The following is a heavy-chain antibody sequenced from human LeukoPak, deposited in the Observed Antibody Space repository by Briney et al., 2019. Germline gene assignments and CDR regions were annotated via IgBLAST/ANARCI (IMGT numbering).Heavy chain of an antibody. J-gene: IGHJ4*02. CDR1: GFTFSDYS. CDR3: ARDRGILARSSPIDY. CDR2: LSSTSATR. D-gene: IGHD2-15*01. Sequence: GGSLRLSRAASGFTFSDYSMNWVRQAPGKGLEWVSYLSSTSATRYYADSVKGRFTISRDNAKNSLYLQVNNLRAEDTAVYYCARDRGILARSSPIDYWGQGTLVTVSS. V-gene: IGHV3-48*01.